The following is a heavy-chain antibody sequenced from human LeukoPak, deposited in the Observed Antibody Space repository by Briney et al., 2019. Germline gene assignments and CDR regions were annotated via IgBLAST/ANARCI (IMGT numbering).Heavy chain of an antibody. CDR2: IYYSGSA. D-gene: IGHD4-17*01. CDR1: GGSISSYY. Sequence: PSETLSLTCTVSGGSISSYYWSWIRQPPGKGLEWIGYIYYSGSANYNPSLESRVTISVDTSKNQFSLKLSSVTAADTAVYYCARLPRMGYGDYGLDYWGQGTLVTVSS. V-gene: IGHV4-59*08. J-gene: IGHJ4*02. CDR3: ARLPRMGYGDYGLDY.